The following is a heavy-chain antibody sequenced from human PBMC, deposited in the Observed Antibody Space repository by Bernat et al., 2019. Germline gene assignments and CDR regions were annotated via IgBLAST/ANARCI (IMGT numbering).Heavy chain of an antibody. V-gene: IGHV3-23*01. Sequence: EVQLLESGGGLVQPGGSLRLSCAASGSTFSSYAMSWVRQAPGKGLAWVSAISGSGGSTYYADSVKGRITISRDNSKNTLYLQMNSLRAEDTAVYYCAKCPIRPTEFDYWGQGTLVTVSS. CDR1: GSTFSSYA. CDR2: ISGSGGST. CDR3: AKCPIRPTEFDY. J-gene: IGHJ4*02.